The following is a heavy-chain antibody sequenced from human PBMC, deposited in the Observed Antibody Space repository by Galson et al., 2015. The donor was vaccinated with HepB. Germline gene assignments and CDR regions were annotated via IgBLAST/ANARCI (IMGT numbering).Heavy chain of an antibody. CDR1: GGSISTSSYY. J-gene: IGHJ5*02. Sequence: QVQLQESGPGLVRPSETLSLTCTVSGGSISTSSYYWGWIRQPPGKGLEWIGSIYYSGSTYYNPSLKSRVTISVDMSKNQVSLKLTSVTAADTAVYYCARGHYDFWSGYQPGHNWFDPWGQGTLVTVSS. CDR2: IYYSGST. CDR3: ARGHYDFWSGYQPGHNWFDP. V-gene: IGHV4-39*07. D-gene: IGHD3-3*01.